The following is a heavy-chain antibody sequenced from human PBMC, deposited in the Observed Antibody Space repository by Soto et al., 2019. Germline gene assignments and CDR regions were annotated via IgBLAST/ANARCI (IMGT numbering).Heavy chain of an antibody. CDR1: GFTFDDYT. J-gene: IGHJ6*02. CDR3: AKDRYSSSSLDYDYYYGMDV. V-gene: IGHV3-9*01. Sequence: EVQLVESGGGLVQPGRSLRLSCAASGFTFDDYTMHWVRQAPGKSLEWVSSINWNGVAMDYADSVRGRFTISRDNARNSLILHMSSLRPEDTALYYCAKDRYSSSSLDYDYYYGMDVWGQGTTVTVSS. D-gene: IGHD6-6*01. CDR2: INWNGVAM.